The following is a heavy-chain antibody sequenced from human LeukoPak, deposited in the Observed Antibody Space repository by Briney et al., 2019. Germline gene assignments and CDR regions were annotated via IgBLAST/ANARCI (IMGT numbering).Heavy chain of an antibody. V-gene: IGHV4-39*01. D-gene: IGHD2-15*01. CDR1: GGSINNNNYY. Sequence: SETLSLTCTVSGGSINNNNYYWGWIRQPPGRGLEWIGSIYYSGTTYYNPSLKSRVTISLDTSKNQFSLKLSSVTAADTAVYYCARCASGGSPRLFDYWGQGSLVTVSS. CDR3: ARCASGGSPRLFDY. J-gene: IGHJ4*02. CDR2: IYYSGTT.